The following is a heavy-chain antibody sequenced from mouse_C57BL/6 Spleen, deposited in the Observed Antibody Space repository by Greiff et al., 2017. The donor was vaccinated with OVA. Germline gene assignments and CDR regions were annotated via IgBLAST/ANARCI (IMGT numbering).Heavy chain of an antibody. Sequence: QVQLQQPGAELVKPGASVKLSCKASGYTFTSYWMQWVKQRPGQGLEWIGEIDPSDSSTNYNQKIKGKATLTVDTSSSTAYMQLSSLTSEDSAVYYCARVGSSAWFAYWGQGTLVTVSA. CDR3: ARVGSSAWFAY. J-gene: IGHJ3*01. CDR2: IDPSDSST. CDR1: GYTFTSYW. D-gene: IGHD3-1*01. V-gene: IGHV1-50*01.